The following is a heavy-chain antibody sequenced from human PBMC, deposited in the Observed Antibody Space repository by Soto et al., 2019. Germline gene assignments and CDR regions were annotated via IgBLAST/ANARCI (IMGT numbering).Heavy chain of an antibody. D-gene: IGHD6-6*01. J-gene: IGHJ4*02. CDR2: IRSNTYGGTT. Sequence: PGGSLRLSCTTSGFTFGDYAMSWFRQAPGKGLEWIGYIRSNTYGGTTEYAAPVKGRFTISRDDSKRVAHLQMNSLETEDTAVYFCARRKYLDYWGQGTLVTVSS. V-gene: IGHV3-49*03. CDR1: GFTFGDYA. CDR3: ARRKYLDY.